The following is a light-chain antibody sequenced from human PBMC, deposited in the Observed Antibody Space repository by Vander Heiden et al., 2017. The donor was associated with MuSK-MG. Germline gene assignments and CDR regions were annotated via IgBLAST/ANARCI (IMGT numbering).Light chain of an antibody. CDR3: AAWADSHNAGV. Sequence: QSVLTQPPSASGTPGQRVTISCSGSSSNIGKNTVNWYQQFPGTAPKLLIYSNNQRPSGVPDRVSGSKSGTSASLAISGRQSEDEADDDCAAWADSHNAGVFGGGTNLTVL. V-gene: IGLV1-44*01. CDR1: SSNIGKNT. CDR2: SNN. J-gene: IGLJ3*02.